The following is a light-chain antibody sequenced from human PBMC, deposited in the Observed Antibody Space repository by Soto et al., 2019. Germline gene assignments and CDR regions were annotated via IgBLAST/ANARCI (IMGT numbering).Light chain of an antibody. CDR3: NSYTSTYTGV. Sequence: QSALTQPASVSGSPGQSITISCAGTSSDVGGYKYVSWYQQHPGKAPKLMIYEVSNRPSGVYNRFSGSKSGNTASLTISGLQAEDEADYYCNSYTSTYTGVFGTGTKVTVL. V-gene: IGLV2-14*01. CDR1: SSDVGGYKY. J-gene: IGLJ1*01. CDR2: EVS.